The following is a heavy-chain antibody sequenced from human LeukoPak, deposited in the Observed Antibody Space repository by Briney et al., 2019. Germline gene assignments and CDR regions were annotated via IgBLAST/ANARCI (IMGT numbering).Heavy chain of an antibody. J-gene: IGHJ4*02. D-gene: IGHD3-10*01. V-gene: IGHV1-18*04. CDR3: ARGYGSGSYYNSYYFDY. CDR2: ISAYNGNT. Sequence: GASVKVSCKASGYTFTSYGISWVRQAPGQGLEWMGCISAYNGNTNYAQKLQGRVTMTTDTSTSTAYMELRSLRSDDTAVYYCARGYGSGSYYNSYYFDYWGQGTLVTVSS. CDR1: GYTFTSYG.